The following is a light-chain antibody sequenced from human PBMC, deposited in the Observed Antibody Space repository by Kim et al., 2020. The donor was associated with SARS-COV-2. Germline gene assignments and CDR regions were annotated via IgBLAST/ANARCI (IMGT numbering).Light chain of an antibody. CDR3: QQYNTYPFP. J-gene: IGKJ4*01. V-gene: IGKV1-16*02. CDR2: ATS. CDR1: QGIATS. Sequence: IQMTQSPSSVSASLGDSLTITCRASQGIATSLAWFQQKPGNAPESLIYATSRVHSGVSSKYSGSGSGTEFTLTISGLQTEDVATYYCQQYNTYPFPFGGGTKVEIK.